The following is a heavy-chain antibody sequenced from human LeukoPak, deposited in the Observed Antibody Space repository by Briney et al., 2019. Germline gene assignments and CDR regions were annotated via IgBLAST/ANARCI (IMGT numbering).Heavy chain of an antibody. CDR1: GFTFSSYA. CDR2: ISGSGGST. D-gene: IGHD6-13*01. V-gene: IGHV3-23*01. Sequence: GGSLRLSCAASGFTFSSYAMSWVRQAPGKGLEWVSGISGSGGSTSYADSVKGRFTISRDNSKNTPSLQMNSLRVEDTALYYCAKMVAAGNMYPLRPQHWGQGTLVTVSS. J-gene: IGHJ1*01. CDR3: AKMVAAGNMYPLRPQH.